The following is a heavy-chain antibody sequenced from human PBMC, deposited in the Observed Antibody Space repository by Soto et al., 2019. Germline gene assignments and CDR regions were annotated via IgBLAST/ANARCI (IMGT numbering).Heavy chain of an antibody. V-gene: IGHV3-33*01. J-gene: IGHJ3*02. CDR1: GFTFSSSG. CDR3: ARGAYDYVWGSYPDHAFDI. CDR2: IWYDGSNK. Sequence: PGGSLRLSCAASGFTFSSSGMHWVRQAPGKGLEWVAVIWYDGSNKYYADSVRGRFTISRDNSKNTLYLQMNSLRAEDTAVYYCARGAYDYVWGSYPDHAFDIWGQGTMVTVSS. D-gene: IGHD3-16*01.